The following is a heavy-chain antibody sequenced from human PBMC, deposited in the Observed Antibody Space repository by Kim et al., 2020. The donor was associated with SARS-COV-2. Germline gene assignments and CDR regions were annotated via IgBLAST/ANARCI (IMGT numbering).Heavy chain of an antibody. Sequence: SETLSLTCTVSAGSVSLENYYWSWIRQPPGKGLEWIGYIYYTGSTNYFPSLKSRVTISIDASKNQFSMKLNSVTAADTAVYYCARDWRGVTSNDAFDIWGQGTMVTVSS. CDR2: IYYTGST. D-gene: IGHD2-21*02. V-gene: IGHV4-61*01. CDR3: ARDWRGVTSNDAFDI. J-gene: IGHJ3*02. CDR1: AGSVSLENYY.